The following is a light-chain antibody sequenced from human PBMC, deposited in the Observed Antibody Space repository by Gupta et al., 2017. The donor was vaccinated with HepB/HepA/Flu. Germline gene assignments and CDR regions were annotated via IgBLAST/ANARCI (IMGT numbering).Light chain of an antibody. V-gene: IGKV3-20*01. CDR1: QSISSTS. CDR3: QQYGRSPWT. CDR2: GTS. Sequence: GERATLSCRASQSISSTSLAWYQQKPGQAPRLLFYGTSTRATGIPDRFSGIGSGTDFSLTISRLEPEDFAVYYCQQYGRSPWTFGQGTKGKSN. J-gene: IGKJ1*01.